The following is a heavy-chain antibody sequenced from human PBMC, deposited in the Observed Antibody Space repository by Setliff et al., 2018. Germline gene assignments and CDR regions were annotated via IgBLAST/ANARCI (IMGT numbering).Heavy chain of an antibody. CDR3: ARGRGSGGNPLWY. D-gene: IGHD2-15*01. Sequence: SETLSLTCTVSGGPISSYFWSWIRQPPGKGLEWIGYISHLGITSYNPSLKSRATISVDTSKNQFSLQLTSVTSADTAVYYCARGRGSGGNPLWYWGQGTLVTSPQ. V-gene: IGHV4-59*01. CDR1: GGPISSYF. CDR2: ISHLGIT. J-gene: IGHJ4*02.